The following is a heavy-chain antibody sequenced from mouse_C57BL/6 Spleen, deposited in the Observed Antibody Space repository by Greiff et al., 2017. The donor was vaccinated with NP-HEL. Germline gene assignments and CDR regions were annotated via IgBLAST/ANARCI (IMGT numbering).Heavy chain of an antibody. CDR2: INPNNGGT. CDR1: GYTFTDYN. V-gene: IGHV1-18*01. J-gene: IGHJ4*01. D-gene: IGHD4-1*01. Sequence: VQLQQSGPELVKPGASVKIPCKASGYTFTDYNMDWVKQSHGKSLEWIGDINPNNGGTSYNQKFKGKATLTVDKSSSTAYMELRSLTSEDTAVYYCARSSLGRNYAMDYWGQGTSVTVSS. CDR3: ARSSLGRNYAMDY.